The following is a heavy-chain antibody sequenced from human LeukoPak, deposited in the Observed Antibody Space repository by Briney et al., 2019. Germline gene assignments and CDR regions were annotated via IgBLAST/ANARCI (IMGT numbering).Heavy chain of an antibody. CDR1: GFTFSSYG. CDR2: ISYDGSNK. Sequence: GGSLRLSCAASGFTFSSYGMHWVRQAPGKGLEWVAVISYDGSNKYYADSVKGRLTISRDNSKNTLYLQMNSLRAEDTAAYYCAKDGWEYDILTGYFDYWGQGTLVTVSS. CDR3: AKDGWEYDILTGYFDY. D-gene: IGHD3-9*01. V-gene: IGHV3-30*18. J-gene: IGHJ4*02.